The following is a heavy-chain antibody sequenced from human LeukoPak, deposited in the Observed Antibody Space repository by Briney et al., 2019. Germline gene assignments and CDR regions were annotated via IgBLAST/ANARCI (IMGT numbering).Heavy chain of an antibody. CDR1: GGSISSYY. CDR2: IYYSGST. Sequence: PSETLSLTCTVSGGSISSYYWSWIRQPPGKGLEWIGYIYYSGSTNYNPSLKSRVTISVDTSKNQFSLKLSSVTAADTAVYYCVRDQGFLAYWGQGTLVTVSS. V-gene: IGHV4-59*01. J-gene: IGHJ4*02. D-gene: IGHD3-3*01. CDR3: VRDQGFLAY.